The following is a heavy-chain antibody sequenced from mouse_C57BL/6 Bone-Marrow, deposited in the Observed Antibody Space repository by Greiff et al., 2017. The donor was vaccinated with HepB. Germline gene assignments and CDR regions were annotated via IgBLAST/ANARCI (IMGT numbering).Heavy chain of an antibody. J-gene: IGHJ2*01. CDR1: GFTFSSYG. V-gene: IGHV5-6*01. Sequence: EVQLQESGGDLVKPGGSLKLSCAASGFTFSSYGMSWVRQTPDKRLEWVATISSGGSYTYYPDSVKGRFTISRDNAKNTLYLQMSRLKSEDTAMYYCARLDGYDCFDYWGQGTTLTVSS. D-gene: IGHD2-3*01. CDR3: ARLDGYDCFDY. CDR2: ISSGGSYT.